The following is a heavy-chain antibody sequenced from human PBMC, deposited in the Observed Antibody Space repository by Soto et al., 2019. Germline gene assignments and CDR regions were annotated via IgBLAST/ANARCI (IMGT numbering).Heavy chain of an antibody. Sequence: GGSLRLSCSASGFTFSSYAMHWVRQAPGKGLEYVSSISINGGSTHYADSVKGRFTIPRDNSRNTQYLQMSSLRADDTAVYYCARGYGRNFDYWGQGTLVTVSS. V-gene: IGHV3-64D*06. D-gene: IGHD5-18*01. CDR1: GFTFSSYA. CDR3: ARGYGRNFDY. J-gene: IGHJ4*02. CDR2: ISINGGST.